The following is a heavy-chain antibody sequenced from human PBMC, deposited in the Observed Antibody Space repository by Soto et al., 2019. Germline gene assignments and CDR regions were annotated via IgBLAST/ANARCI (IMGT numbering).Heavy chain of an antibody. V-gene: IGHV3-7*01. CDR1: GFTFSSYW. J-gene: IGHJ4*02. Sequence: PGGSLRLSCVASGFTFSSYWMSWVRQAPGKGLEWVANIKQDGSEKYYVDSVKGRFTISRDNAKNSLYLQMNSLRAEDTAVYYCAGDLYCSSTSCSLASDYWGQGTLVTVSS. CDR2: IKQDGSEK. CDR3: AGDLYCSSTSCSLASDY. D-gene: IGHD2-2*01.